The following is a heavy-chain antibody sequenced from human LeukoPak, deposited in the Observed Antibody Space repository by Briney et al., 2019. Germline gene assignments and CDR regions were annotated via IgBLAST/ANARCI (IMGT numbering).Heavy chain of an antibody. D-gene: IGHD2-2*01. Sequence: GGTLTFTSAASGFTISDFYMGWNPPAPGHGLEWVSYICSSGSTIYYAHSVKGPFTISRDKTKNSLYLQMNSLRAEDTAVYYCARDSGPAAEGRWFDPWGQGTLVTVSS. V-gene: IGHV3-11*01. CDR2: ICSSGSTI. CDR1: GFTISDFY. CDR3: ARDSGPAAEGRWFDP. J-gene: IGHJ5*02.